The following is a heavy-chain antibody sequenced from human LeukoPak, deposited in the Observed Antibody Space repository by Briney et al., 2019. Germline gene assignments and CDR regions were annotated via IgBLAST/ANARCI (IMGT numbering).Heavy chain of an antibody. Sequence: PSETLSLTCAVYDGSFRGDYWSWIRQPPGKGLEWIGEINQSGSTNYNPSLKSRVTISVDTSKNQFSLKLSSVTAADTAVYYCARAAGTNFDYWGQGTLVTVSS. J-gene: IGHJ4*02. CDR2: INQSGST. CDR3: ARAAGTNFDY. D-gene: IGHD6-13*01. V-gene: IGHV4-34*01. CDR1: DGSFRGDY.